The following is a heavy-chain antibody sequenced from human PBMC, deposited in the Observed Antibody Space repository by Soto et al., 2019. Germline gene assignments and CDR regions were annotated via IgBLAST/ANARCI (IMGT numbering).Heavy chain of an antibody. V-gene: IGHV4-59*01. Sequence: QVQLQESGPGLVKPSETLSLTCTVSGGSISSYYWSWIRQPPGKGLEWIGYIYYSGSTNYNPSLKSRVTLXVXAXXNQFSLKLSSVTAADTAVYYCARPYGSGWYGAFDIWGQVTMVTVSS. J-gene: IGHJ3*02. CDR1: GGSISSYY. CDR3: ARPYGSGWYGAFDI. CDR2: IYYSGST. D-gene: IGHD6-19*01.